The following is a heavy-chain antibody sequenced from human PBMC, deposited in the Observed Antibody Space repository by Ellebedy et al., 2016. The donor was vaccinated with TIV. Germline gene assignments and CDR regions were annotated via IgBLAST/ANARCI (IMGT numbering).Heavy chain of an antibody. V-gene: IGHV4-59*08. CDR2: IYYSGSI. D-gene: IGHD2/OR15-2a*01. Sequence: MPSETLSLTCTVSGGSISSYYWSWIRQPPGKGLEWIGYIYYSGSINYNPSLKSRVTISVDTSKNQFSLKLSSVTAADTAVYYCARRGGFPRGGFDFWGQGTLVTVSS. CDR3: ARRGGFPRGGFDF. CDR1: GGSISSYY. J-gene: IGHJ4*02.